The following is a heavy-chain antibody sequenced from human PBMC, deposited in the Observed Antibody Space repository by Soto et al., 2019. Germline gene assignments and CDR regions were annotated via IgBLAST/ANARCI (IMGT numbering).Heavy chain of an antibody. D-gene: IGHD1-7*01. V-gene: IGHV2-26*01. CDR3: ARLVTGTSYYFDY. CDR1: GFSLSNARMG. CDR2: IFSNDEK. J-gene: IGHJ4*02. Sequence: ESGPTLVNPTDTLTLTCTVSGFSLSNARMGVSWIRQPPGKALEWLAHIFSNDEKSYSTSLKSRLTISKDTSKSQVVLTMTNMDPVDTATYYCARLVTGTSYYFDYWGQGTLVTVSS.